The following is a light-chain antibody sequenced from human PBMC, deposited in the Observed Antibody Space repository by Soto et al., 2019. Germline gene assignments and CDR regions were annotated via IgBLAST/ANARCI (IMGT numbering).Light chain of an antibody. J-gene: IGKJ1*01. CDR2: ATS. CDR1: PSLSSSY. Sequence: STSRLSCSHAPRVPLYCTATPSLSSSYLAWYQQRPGQAPKLLIYATSYRATGVPDRFSGSGSGTEFTLTISSLESEDFAMYYCQQYNNSPWTFGQGTKVDIK. V-gene: IGKV3-20*01. CDR3: QQYNNSPWT.